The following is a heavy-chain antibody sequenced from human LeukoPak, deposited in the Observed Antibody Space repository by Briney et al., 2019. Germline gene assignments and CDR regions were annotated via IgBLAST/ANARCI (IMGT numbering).Heavy chain of an antibody. CDR1: GFTFSSYG. CDR2: IWYDGSNK. CDR3: AKDRGYYDSSCYYPDY. J-gene: IGHJ4*02. D-gene: IGHD3-22*01. Sequence: GRSLRLSCAASGFTFSSYGMHWVRQAPGKGLEWVAVIWYDGSNKYYADSVKGRFTISRDNSKNTLYLQMNSLRAEDTAVYYCAKDRGYYDSSCYYPDYWGQGTLVTVSS. V-gene: IGHV3-33*06.